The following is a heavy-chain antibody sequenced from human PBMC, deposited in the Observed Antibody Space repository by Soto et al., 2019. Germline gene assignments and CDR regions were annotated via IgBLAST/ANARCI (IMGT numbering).Heavy chain of an antibody. CDR2: ISSSGSTI. CDR1: GFTFSSYE. J-gene: IGHJ6*02. D-gene: IGHD3-10*01. Sequence: PGGSLRLSCAASGFTFSSYEMNWVRQAPGKGLEWVSYISSSGSTIYYADSVKGRFTISRDNAKNSLYLQMNSLRAEDTAVYYCARDPGDYYGSGSYYYGMDVWGQGTTVTVSS. V-gene: IGHV3-48*03. CDR3: ARDPGDYYGSGSYYYGMDV.